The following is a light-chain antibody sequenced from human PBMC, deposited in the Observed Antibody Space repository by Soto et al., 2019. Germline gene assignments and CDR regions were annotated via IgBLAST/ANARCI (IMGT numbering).Light chain of an antibody. Sequence: EIVLTQSPGTLSLSPGERATLSCRASQSVSGSYLAWYQQKPGQAPRLLISGASSRATGIPDRFSGSGSGTDFTLTISRLEPEDFAVYFCQHYGSSLWTFGQGTKVEIK. CDR3: QHYGSSLWT. CDR2: GAS. J-gene: IGKJ1*01. CDR1: QSVSGSY. V-gene: IGKV3-20*01.